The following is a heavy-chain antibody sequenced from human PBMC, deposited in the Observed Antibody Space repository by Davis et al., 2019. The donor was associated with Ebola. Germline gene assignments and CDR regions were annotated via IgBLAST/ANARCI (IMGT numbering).Heavy chain of an antibody. J-gene: IGHJ2*01. CDR1: GFTFTSSA. V-gene: IGHV3-23*01. D-gene: IGHD1-26*01. CDR3: AKIASGNYHDHWYFDL. CDR2: ISESGCST. Sequence: PGGSLRLSCAGSGFTFTSSAMTWVRQAPGKWLEWVSTISESGCSTYYTNSVKGRFTISRDNSKNTVYLQMNSLRGENTAVYYCAKIASGNYHDHWYFDLWGRGTLVTVSS.